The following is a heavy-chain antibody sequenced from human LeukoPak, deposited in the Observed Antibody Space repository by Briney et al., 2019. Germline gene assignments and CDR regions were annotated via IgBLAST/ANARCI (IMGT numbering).Heavy chain of an antibody. CDR2: INHSGST. CDR3: ARGGFDWLLFYVLDKYNWFDP. Sequence: SETLSLTCAVYGGSFSGYYWSWIRQPPGEGLEWIGEINHSGSTNYNPSLKSRVTISVDTSKNQFSLKLSSVTAADTAVYYCARGGFDWLLFYVLDKYNWFDPWGQGTLVTVSS. D-gene: IGHD3-9*01. V-gene: IGHV4-34*01. J-gene: IGHJ5*02. CDR1: GGSFSGYY.